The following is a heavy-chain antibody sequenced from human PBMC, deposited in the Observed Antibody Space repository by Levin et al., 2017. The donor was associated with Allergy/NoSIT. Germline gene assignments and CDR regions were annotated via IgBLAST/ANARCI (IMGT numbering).Heavy chain of an antibody. CDR3: AKISVVLWFGELSSPSDFDY. D-gene: IGHD3-10*01. J-gene: IGHJ4*02. V-gene: IGHV3-23*01. Sequence: GESLKISCAASGFTFSSYAMSWVRQAPGKGLEWVSAISGSGGSTYYADSVKGRFTISRDNSKNTLYLQMNSLRAEDTAVYYCAKISVVLWFGELSSPSDFDYWGQGTLVTVSS. CDR1: GFTFSSYA. CDR2: ISGSGGST.